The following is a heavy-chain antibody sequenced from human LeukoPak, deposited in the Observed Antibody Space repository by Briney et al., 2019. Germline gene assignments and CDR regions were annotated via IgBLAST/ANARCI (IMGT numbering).Heavy chain of an antibody. CDR3: AGVGAWIPAGGAFDF. J-gene: IGHJ3*01. CDR1: GYTFTGYY. D-gene: IGHD3-16*01. Sequence: GASVKVSCKASGYTFTGYYMHWVRQAPGQGLEWMGWINPNSGGTNYAQKFQGRVTMTRDTSISTAYMELSRLRSDDTAVYYCAGVGAWIPAGGAFDFWGQGTMVTVSS. CDR2: INPNSGGT. V-gene: IGHV1-2*02.